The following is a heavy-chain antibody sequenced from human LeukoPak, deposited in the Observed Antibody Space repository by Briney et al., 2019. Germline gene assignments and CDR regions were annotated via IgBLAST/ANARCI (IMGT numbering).Heavy chain of an antibody. Sequence: GGSLRLSCAASGFTLRNYGMHWVRRTPGKGLEGVAFIRSEGSDKYYADSVKGRFTISRDTSRNTLYLQMNGLRSEDTAVYYCARYGSQTYYYDSSGYSGFQHWGQGTLVTVSS. CDR1: GFTLRNYG. CDR2: IRSEGSDK. V-gene: IGHV3-30*02. CDR3: ARYGSQTYYYDSSGYSGFQH. J-gene: IGHJ1*01. D-gene: IGHD3-22*01.